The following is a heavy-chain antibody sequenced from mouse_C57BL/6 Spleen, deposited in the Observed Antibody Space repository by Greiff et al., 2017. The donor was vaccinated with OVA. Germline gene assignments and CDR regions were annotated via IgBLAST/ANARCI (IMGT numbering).Heavy chain of an antibody. CDR2: IDPSDSYT. V-gene: IGHV1-69*01. CDR3: ARSVVATLYWYFDV. CDR1: GYTFTSYW. J-gene: IGHJ1*03. Sequence: VQLQQPGAELVMPGASVKLSCKASGYTFTSYWMHWVKQRPGQGLEWIGEIDPSDSYTNYNQKFKGKSTLTVDKSSSTAYMQLSSLTSEDSAVYYCARSVVATLYWYFDVWGTGTTVTVSS. D-gene: IGHD1-1*01.